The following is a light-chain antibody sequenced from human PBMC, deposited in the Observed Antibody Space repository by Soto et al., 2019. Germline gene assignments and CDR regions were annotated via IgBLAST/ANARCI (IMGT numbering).Light chain of an antibody. CDR3: QTYDTSLSAWV. Sequence: QLVLTQPPSVSGAPGQRVTISCTGSSSNIGTRYDVNWYQQVLGAAPKLLIYGDTNRPSGVPDRFSGSRSGTSASLAITGLQAEDEADYFCQTYDTSLSAWVFGGGTKLTVL. CDR1: SSNIGTRYD. V-gene: IGLV1-40*01. CDR2: GDT. J-gene: IGLJ3*02.